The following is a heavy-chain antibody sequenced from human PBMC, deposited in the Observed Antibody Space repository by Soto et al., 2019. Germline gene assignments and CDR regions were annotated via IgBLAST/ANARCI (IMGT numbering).Heavy chain of an antibody. CDR1: GYSFTSYW. V-gene: IGHV5-51*01. CDR3: ARPGPDGIAVAGDDAFDI. J-gene: IGHJ3*02. Sequence: PGESLKISCKGSGYSFTSYWIGWVRQMPGKGLEWMGIIYPGDSDTRYSPSFQGQVTISADKSISTAYLQWSSLKASDTAMYYCARPGPDGIAVAGDDAFDIWGQGTMVT. D-gene: IGHD6-19*01. CDR2: IYPGDSDT.